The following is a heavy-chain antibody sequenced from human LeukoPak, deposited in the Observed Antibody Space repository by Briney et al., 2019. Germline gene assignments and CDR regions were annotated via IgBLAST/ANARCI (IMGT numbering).Heavy chain of an antibody. D-gene: IGHD6-6*01. J-gene: IGHJ6*02. CDR1: RFAFSTYW. CDR2: IKEDGSEK. V-gene: IGHV3-7*05. CDR3: ARDSPGSSRFYHYYGLDV. Sequence: GGSLRLSCAASRFAFSTYWMSWVRQAPGKGLEWVANIKEDGSEKYYVDSVKGRFTIYRDNAKNSLYLQMNRLRAEDTAVYYCARDSPGSSRFYHYYGLDVWGQGTTVAVSS.